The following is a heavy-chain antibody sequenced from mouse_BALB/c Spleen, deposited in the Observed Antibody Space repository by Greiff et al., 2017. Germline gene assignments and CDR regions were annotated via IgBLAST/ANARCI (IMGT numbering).Heavy chain of an antibody. CDR2: INSNGGST. CDR1: GFTFSSYY. Sequence: EVKLMGSGGGLVKLGGSLKLSCAASGFTFSSYYMSWVRQTPEKRLELVAAINSNGGSTYYPDTVKGRFTISRDNAKNTLYLQMSSLKSEDTALYYCARQGSSYDGAMDYWGQGTSVTVSS. CDR3: ARQGSSYDGAMDY. J-gene: IGHJ4*01. V-gene: IGHV5-6-2*01. D-gene: IGHD2-14*01.